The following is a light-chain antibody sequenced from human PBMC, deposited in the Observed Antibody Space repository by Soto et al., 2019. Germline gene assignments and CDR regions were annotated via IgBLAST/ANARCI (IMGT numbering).Light chain of an antibody. V-gene: IGKV3-15*01. J-gene: IGKJ1*01. CDR3: QKYNNWPRT. CDR1: QSVATN. CDR2: DAS. Sequence: EIVMTQSLATLSVSPGERATLSCRASQSVATNLAWYQQKPGQAPGLLIFDASTRATGVPGRFSGSGSGTEFTLTISSLQSEDCAVYYCQKYNNWPRTFGQGTKVEIK.